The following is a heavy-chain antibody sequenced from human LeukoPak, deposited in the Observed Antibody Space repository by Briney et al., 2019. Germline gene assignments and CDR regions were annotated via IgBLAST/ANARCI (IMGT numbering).Heavy chain of an antibody. V-gene: IGHV3-48*03. J-gene: IGHJ4*02. Sequence: PGGSLRLSCAVSGFTFSSYEMNWVRQAPGKGLEWVSYISSSGTTIYYADSVKGRFTISRDNAKNSLYLQMNSLRAEDTAVYYCAREADSGSDYFDYWGQGTLVTVSS. CDR2: ISSSGTTI. D-gene: IGHD5-12*01. CDR3: AREADSGSDYFDY. CDR1: GFTFSSYE.